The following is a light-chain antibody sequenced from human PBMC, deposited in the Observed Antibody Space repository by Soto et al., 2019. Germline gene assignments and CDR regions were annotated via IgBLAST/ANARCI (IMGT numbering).Light chain of an antibody. Sequence: QAVVTQPASVSGSPGQSITISCTGTSSDVGRYNLVSWYQQHPGKAPKLMIYEVSKRPSGVSNRFSGSKSGNTASLTISGLQAEDEADYYCCSYAGSSTSLEVFGGGTKLTVL. CDR1: SSDVGRYNL. CDR3: CSYAGSSTSLEV. CDR2: EVS. V-gene: IGLV2-23*02. J-gene: IGLJ3*02.